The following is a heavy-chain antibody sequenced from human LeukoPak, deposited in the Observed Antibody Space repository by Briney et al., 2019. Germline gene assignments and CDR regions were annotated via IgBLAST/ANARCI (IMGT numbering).Heavy chain of an antibody. J-gene: IGHJ6*02. Sequence: GGSLRLSCAASGFTFSSYGMHWVRQAPGKGLEWVAVIWYDGSNKYYADSVKGRFTISRDNSKNTLYLQMNSLRAEDTAVYYCARSRGYYDSSGYFFYYYGMDVWGRGTTVTVSS. V-gene: IGHV3-33*01. CDR1: GFTFSSYG. D-gene: IGHD3-22*01. CDR3: ARSRGYYDSSGYFFYYYGMDV. CDR2: IWYDGSNK.